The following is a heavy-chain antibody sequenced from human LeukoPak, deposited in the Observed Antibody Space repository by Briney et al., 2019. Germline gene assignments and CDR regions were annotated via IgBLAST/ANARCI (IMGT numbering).Heavy chain of an antibody. J-gene: IGHJ4*02. Sequence: GGSPRLSWAASGFTFRTYAMSWVRQAPGKGLEWVSGISDSGDGTYYADSVEGRFTISRENSKNTLYLQMNSLRAEDTAVYYCAGERKRGKLLWSHTTYYFDYWGQGTLVTVSS. D-gene: IGHD3-10*01. CDR2: ISDSGDGT. CDR3: AGERKRGKLLWSHTTYYFDY. V-gene: IGHV3-23*01. CDR1: GFTFRTYA.